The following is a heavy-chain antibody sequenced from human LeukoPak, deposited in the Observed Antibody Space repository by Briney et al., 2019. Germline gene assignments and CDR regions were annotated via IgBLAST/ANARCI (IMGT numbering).Heavy chain of an antibody. CDR2: IIPIFGTA. CDR1: GGTFSSYA. V-gene: IGHV1-69*05. J-gene: IGHJ5*02. Sequence: SVKVSCKASGGTFSSYAISWVRQAPGQGLEWMGGIIPIFGTANYAQNFQGRVTITTDESTSTAYMELSSLRSEDTAVYYCARENRFVLRSLGVVIRFDPWGQGTLVTVSS. CDR3: ARENRFVLRSLGVVIRFDP. D-gene: IGHD3-3*01.